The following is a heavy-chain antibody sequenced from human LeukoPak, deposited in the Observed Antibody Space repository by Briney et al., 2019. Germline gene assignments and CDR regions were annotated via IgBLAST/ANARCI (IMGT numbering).Heavy chain of an antibody. CDR3: ARDPTTVTKGLDV. CDR1: GGSISSYY. J-gene: IGHJ3*01. Sequence: SETLSLTCTVSGGSISSYYWSWIRQPPGKGLEWIGYISYIGSTNYNPSLKSRVTISVDTSKNQFSLKLSSVTAADAAVYFCARDPTTVTKGLDVWGQGTMVTVSS. D-gene: IGHD4-17*01. CDR2: ISYIGST. V-gene: IGHV4-59*12.